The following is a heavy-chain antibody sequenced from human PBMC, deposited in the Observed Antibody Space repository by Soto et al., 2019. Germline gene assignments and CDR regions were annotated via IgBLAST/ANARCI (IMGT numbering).Heavy chain of an antibody. J-gene: IGHJ4*02. CDR2: ISVYDGTT. CDR3: ARDGKFLVGAADY. Sequence: ASVNVSCKSSGYTFTSYCISWVRQAPGQGLEWMGWISVYDGTTKYAQNLQGRVTVTTDISATTAYMELRSLRSDDTAVYYCARDGKFLVGAADYWGQGTLVTVSS. V-gene: IGHV1-18*01. CDR1: GYTFTSYC. D-gene: IGHD1-26*01.